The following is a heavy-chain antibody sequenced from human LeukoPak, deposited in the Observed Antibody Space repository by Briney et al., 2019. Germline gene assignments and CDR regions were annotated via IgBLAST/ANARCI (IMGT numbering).Heavy chain of an antibody. CDR2: INTNTGNP. CDR1: GYTFTSYA. Sequence: GASVKVSCKASGYTFTSYAMNWVRQAPGQGLEWMGWINTNTGNPTYAQGFTGRFVFSLDTSVSTAYLQISSLKAEDTAVYYCARGYYDFWSGYYWPYYYYGMDVWGQGTTVTVSS. D-gene: IGHD3-3*01. CDR3: ARGYYDFWSGYYWPYYYYGMDV. V-gene: IGHV7-4-1*02. J-gene: IGHJ6*02.